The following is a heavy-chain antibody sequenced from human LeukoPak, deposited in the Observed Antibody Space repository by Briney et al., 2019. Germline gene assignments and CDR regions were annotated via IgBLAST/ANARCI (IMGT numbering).Heavy chain of an antibody. J-gene: IGHJ4*02. CDR3: ARMRSSPLDGYNYFDY. D-gene: IGHD5-24*01. CDR2: IYHSGNT. V-gene: IGHV4-4*02. Sequence: SGTLSLTCAVSGDSISSSNWWSWVRPPPGKGLEWIGEIYHSGNTNYNPPLQSRVTISLDKSKNQFSLNLNSVTAADTAVYYCARMRSSPLDGYNYFDYWGQGTLVTVSS. CDR1: GDSISSSNW.